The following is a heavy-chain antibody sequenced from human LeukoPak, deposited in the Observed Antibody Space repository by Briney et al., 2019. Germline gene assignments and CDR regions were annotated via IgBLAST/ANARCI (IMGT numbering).Heavy chain of an antibody. CDR2: INPNSGGA. CDR3: ARALRTDILTTYY. V-gene: IGHV1-2*02. J-gene: IGHJ4*02. CDR1: GYTFTGHF. D-gene: IGHD3-9*01. Sequence: ASVKVSCKASGYTFTGHFVHWVRQAPGQGLEWMGWINPNSGGAKYAQNFQGRVSMTTDTSISTAYMELSRLRSGDTAVYYCARALRTDILTTYYWGQGTLVTVSS.